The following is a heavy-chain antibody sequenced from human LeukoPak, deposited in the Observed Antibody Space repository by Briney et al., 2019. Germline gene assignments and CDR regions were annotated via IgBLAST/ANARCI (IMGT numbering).Heavy chain of an antibody. CDR1: GGSLSTHH. V-gene: IGHV4-59*11. CDR3: ARGYDSSAYYPFNY. D-gene: IGHD3-22*01. J-gene: IGHJ4*02. CDR2: ISDSGST. Sequence: SETLSLTCVVSGGSLSTHHWSWIRQSPGRGLEWIGYISDSGSTNYNPSLKSRVTISVDTSKNQFSLMLGSVTAADTAVYYCARGYDSSAYYPFNYWGQGTLVTVSS.